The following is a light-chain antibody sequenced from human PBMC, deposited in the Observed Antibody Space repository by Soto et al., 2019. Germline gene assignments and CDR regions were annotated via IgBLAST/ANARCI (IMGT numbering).Light chain of an antibody. V-gene: IGKV3D-15*01. Sequence: IVMTQSPATLSVSPGDGVTLSCRASERLTTNLAWYQQSPGQAPRLLIYGTYTRATGIPTRFSGSGTGTEFTLTISSLESEDFAVYYCQQYNKWPRTFGGGNKVEIX. CDR1: ERLTTN. CDR3: QQYNKWPRT. CDR2: GTY. J-gene: IGKJ4*01.